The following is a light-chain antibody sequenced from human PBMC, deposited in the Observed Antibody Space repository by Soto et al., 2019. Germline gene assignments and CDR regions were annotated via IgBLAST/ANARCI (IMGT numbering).Light chain of an antibody. CDR2: ANT. J-gene: IGLJ2*01. V-gene: IGLV1-40*01. CDR3: QPYDSTLSAPI. CDR1: RSNIGAGYD. Sequence: QSVLTQPPSVSGATGQRVTISCTGSRSNIGAGYDVHWYQHFPGTSPKLIIHANTDRPSGVPDRFSGSKSGTSASLAIAGLQAEDESDYYCQPYDSTLSAPIFGGGTKLTVL.